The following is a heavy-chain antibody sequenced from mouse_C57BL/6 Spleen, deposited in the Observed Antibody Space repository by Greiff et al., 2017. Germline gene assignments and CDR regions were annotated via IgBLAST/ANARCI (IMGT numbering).Heavy chain of an antibody. D-gene: IGHD1-1*01. CDR1: GYAFSSSW. CDR2: IYPGDGDT. Sequence: VKLMESGPELVKPGASVKISCKASGYAFSSSWMNWVKQRPGKGLEWIGRIYPGDGDTNYNGKFKGKATLTADKSSSTAYMQLSSLTSEDSAVYFCARSDGSSLAWFAYWGQGTLVTVSA. J-gene: IGHJ3*01. V-gene: IGHV1-82*01. CDR3: ARSDGSSLAWFAY.